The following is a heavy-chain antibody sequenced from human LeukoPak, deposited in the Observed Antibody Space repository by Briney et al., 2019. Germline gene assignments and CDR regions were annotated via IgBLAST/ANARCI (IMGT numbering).Heavy chain of an antibody. CDR1: GVTFSSYG. CDR3: TTKVIRGNSGDDYDD. V-gene: IGHV3-30*03. D-gene: IGHD5-12*01. CDR2: ISSDGNDK. J-gene: IGHJ4*02. Sequence: GGSLRLSCAASGVTFSSYGRHWVRKAPAKGLKGLALISSDGNDKLYGDSVRGRFTISRDDSKSTLYLQMNSLRAEDTAVYYCTTKVIRGNSGDDYDDWGQGTLVTVSS.